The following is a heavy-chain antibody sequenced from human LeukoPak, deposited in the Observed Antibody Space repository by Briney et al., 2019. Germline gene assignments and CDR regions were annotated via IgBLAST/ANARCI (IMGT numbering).Heavy chain of an antibody. V-gene: IGHV4-39*02. J-gene: IGHJ6*02. CDR2: IYYSGST. D-gene: IGHD4-11*01. CDR1: GGSISSSSYY. CDR3: ARERITVTSQGMDV. Sequence: SETLSLTCTVSGGSISSSSYYWGWIRQPPGXXXXXXGSIYYSGSTYYNPSLKSRVTISVDTSKNQFSLKLSSVTAADTAVYYCARERITVTSQGMDVWGQGTTVTVSS.